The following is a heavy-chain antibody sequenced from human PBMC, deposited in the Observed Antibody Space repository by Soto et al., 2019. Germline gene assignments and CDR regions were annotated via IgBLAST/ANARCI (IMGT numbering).Heavy chain of an antibody. J-gene: IGHJ4*02. D-gene: IGHD2-2*01. CDR1: GGSITSGTYY. Sequence: PSETLSLTCSVSGGSITSGTYYWTWIRQHPGKGLEWIGSIYYSGTTYYNPSLKSRLSMSVDTSMNQFSLKLSSVTPADTAVYYCARGGLSTTSCLNFDFSGQGTLPTVSS. CDR2: IYYSGTT. CDR3: ARGGLSTTSCLNFDF. V-gene: IGHV4-31*03.